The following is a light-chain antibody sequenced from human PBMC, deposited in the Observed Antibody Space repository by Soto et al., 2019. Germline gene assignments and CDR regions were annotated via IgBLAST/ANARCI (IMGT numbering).Light chain of an antibody. J-gene: IGKJ2*01. V-gene: IGKV1-5*01. CDR2: DVS. CDR1: HSITNW. Sequence: DIQMTHSPSSLSASVGDRVTITCRASHSITNWLAWYQQKPGKAPKVLIYDVSTLGSGVPSRFSGSGSGTEFTLTISSLQPDDFATYYCQPYNNNFGQGTKVDIK. CDR3: QPYNNN.